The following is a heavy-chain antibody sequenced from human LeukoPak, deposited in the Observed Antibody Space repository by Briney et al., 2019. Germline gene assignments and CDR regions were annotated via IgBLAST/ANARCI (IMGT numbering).Heavy chain of an antibody. CDR3: ARASYSYDINGWVPFDY. V-gene: IGHV4-61*02. Sequence: PSQTLSLTCTVSGNSISSGDNYWSWIRQPAGKGLEWIGRIYTSGCTNYNPSLKSRVTISGDTSKNQFSLRLSSVTAADTAVYYCARASYSYDINGWVPFDYWGQGTLVTVSS. J-gene: IGHJ4*02. CDR1: GNSISSGDNY. D-gene: IGHD3-22*01. CDR2: IYTSGCT.